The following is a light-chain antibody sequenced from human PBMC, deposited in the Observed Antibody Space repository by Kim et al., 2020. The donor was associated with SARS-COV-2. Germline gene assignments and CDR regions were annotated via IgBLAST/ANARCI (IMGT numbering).Light chain of an antibody. J-gene: IGKJ2*01. CDR3: LQYKSWPTYT. CDR1: QSVSSN. CDR2: GAS. V-gene: IGKV3-15*01. Sequence: APGERATLPRRASQSVSSNLAWDQPKPGQAPRLLIYGASTRATGCPGRFSGSGSGTEFTLTISRLQSEDFVLYFCLQYKSWPTYTFGQGTKREI.